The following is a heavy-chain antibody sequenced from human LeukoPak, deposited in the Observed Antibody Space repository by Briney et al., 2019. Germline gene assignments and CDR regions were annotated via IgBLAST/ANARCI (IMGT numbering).Heavy chain of an antibody. J-gene: IGHJ4*02. Sequence: QPGGSLRLSCAASGFTFSSYAMSWVRQAPGKGLEWVSAISGSGGSTYYADSVKGRFTISRDNSKNTLYLQMNSLRAEDTAVYYCAKTEQNVLLWFGEFDYWGQGTLVTVSS. D-gene: IGHD3-10*01. V-gene: IGHV3-23*01. CDR3: AKTEQNVLLWFGEFDY. CDR2: ISGSGGST. CDR1: GFTFSSYA.